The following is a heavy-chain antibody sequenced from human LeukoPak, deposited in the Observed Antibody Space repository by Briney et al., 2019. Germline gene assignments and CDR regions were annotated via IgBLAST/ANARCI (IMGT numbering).Heavy chain of an antibody. CDR1: GYTFTDYY. J-gene: IGHJ4*02. Sequence: ASVKVSCKASGYTFTDYYVHWVRPAPGQGLEWMGIINPSGGSTSYAQKFQGRVTMTRDTSTRTVYMEVSSLRSEDTAVYYCAREYYDILTGYYLGTDYWGQGTLVTVSS. CDR2: INPSGGST. V-gene: IGHV1-46*01. D-gene: IGHD3-9*01. CDR3: AREYYDILTGYYLGTDY.